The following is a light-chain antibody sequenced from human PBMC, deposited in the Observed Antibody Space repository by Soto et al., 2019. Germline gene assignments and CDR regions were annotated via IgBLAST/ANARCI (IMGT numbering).Light chain of an antibody. J-gene: IGLJ1*01. Sequence: QSVLTQPPSVSGAPGQRVTISCTGNSSNLGAGYDVHWYQQLPGAAPKLVIYYNNQRPSGVPDRFSGSKSGTSASLAISGLQSEDESDYYCAAWDDTLKRYVFGTGTKLTVL. CDR3: AAWDDTLKRYV. CDR1: SSNLGAGYD. V-gene: IGLV1-40*01. CDR2: YNN.